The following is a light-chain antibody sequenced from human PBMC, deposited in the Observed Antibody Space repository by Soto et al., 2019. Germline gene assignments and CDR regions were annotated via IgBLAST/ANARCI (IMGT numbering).Light chain of an antibody. CDR3: QQSYTTPPA. V-gene: IGKV1-39*01. Sequence: DIQMAQSPSSLSASVGDRVTITCRASQSISSYLNWYQQKPGKAPKLLIYAASSLQSGVPSRFSGSGSGTDYTLTVSSLQREDCATYYCQQSYTTPPAFGQGTKVEIK. CDR1: QSISSY. CDR2: AAS. J-gene: IGKJ1*01.